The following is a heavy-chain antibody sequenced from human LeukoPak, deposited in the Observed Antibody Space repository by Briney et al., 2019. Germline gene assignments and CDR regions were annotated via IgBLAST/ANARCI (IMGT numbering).Heavy chain of an antibody. Sequence: PSETLSLTRTVSGGSISSGSYYWRWIRQPAGKGLEWIGRIYTSGSTNYNPSLKSRVTISVDTSKNQFSLKLSSVTAADTAVYYCARVRITIFGVANWFDPWGQGTLVTVSS. CDR2: IYTSGST. CDR3: ARVRITIFGVANWFDP. D-gene: IGHD3-3*01. V-gene: IGHV4-61*02. CDR1: GGSISSGSYY. J-gene: IGHJ5*02.